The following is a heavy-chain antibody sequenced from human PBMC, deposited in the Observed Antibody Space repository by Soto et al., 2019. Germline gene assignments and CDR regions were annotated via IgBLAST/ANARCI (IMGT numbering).Heavy chain of an antibody. Sequence: QVQLVQSGAEVKKPGASVKVSCKASGYTFSNYLLHWVRQAPGQGLEWMGWINAGNGPTKYSQKFQGSVTFTRDTSPTTADIELSSLRSDDTAVYYGASPSYGSGSYYWGQGTLVTVSS. CDR1: GYTFSNYL. CDR2: INAGNGPT. J-gene: IGHJ4*02. CDR3: ASPSYGSGSYY. D-gene: IGHD3-10*01. V-gene: IGHV1-3*01.